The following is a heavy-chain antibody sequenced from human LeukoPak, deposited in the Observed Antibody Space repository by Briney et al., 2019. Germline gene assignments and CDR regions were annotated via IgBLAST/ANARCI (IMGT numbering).Heavy chain of an antibody. Sequence: GGSLRPSCAASGFTFRTYSMNWVRQAPGKGLEWVSSITNSNSYIYYADSVKGRFTISRDNAKNSLYLQMNSLRAEDTAVYYCARDSARYSSSWGFDYWGQGTLVTVSS. D-gene: IGHD6-13*01. CDR1: GFTFRTYS. CDR2: ITNSNSYI. CDR3: ARDSARYSSSWGFDY. J-gene: IGHJ4*02. V-gene: IGHV3-21*01.